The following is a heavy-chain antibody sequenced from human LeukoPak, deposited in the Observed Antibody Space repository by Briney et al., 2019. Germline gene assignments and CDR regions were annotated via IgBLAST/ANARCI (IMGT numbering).Heavy chain of an antibody. CDR2: INPNSGGT. J-gene: IGHJ4*02. CDR3: ARVYYDSSGCFDY. V-gene: IGHV1-2*02. Sequence: ASVKVSCKASGYTFTGYYMHWVRQHPGQGLEWMGWINPNSGGTNYAQKFQGRVTMTRDTSISTAYMQLSRLRSDDTAVYYCARVYYDSSGCFDYWGQGTLVTVSS. D-gene: IGHD3-22*01. CDR1: GYTFTGYY.